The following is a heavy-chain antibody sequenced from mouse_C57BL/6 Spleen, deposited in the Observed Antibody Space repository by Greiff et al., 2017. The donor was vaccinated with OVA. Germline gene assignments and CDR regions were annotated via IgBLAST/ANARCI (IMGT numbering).Heavy chain of an antibody. Sequence: EVKLVESGPGMVKPSQSLSLTCTVTGYSITSGYDWHWIRHFPGNKLEWMGYISYSGSTNYNPSLKSRISITHDTSKNHFFLKLNSVTTEDTATYYCARDGGLYYYGIPFAYWGQGTLVTVSA. CDR2: ISYSGST. V-gene: IGHV3-1*01. D-gene: IGHD1-1*01. CDR3: ARDGGLYYYGIPFAY. J-gene: IGHJ3*01. CDR1: GYSITSGYD.